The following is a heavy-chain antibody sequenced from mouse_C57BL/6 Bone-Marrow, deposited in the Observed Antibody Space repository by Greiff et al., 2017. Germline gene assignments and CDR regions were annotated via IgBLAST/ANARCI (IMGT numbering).Heavy chain of an antibody. Sequence: VQLQQSGPELVKPGASVKISCKASGYAFSSSWMHWVKQRPGKGLEWIGRLSPGDGDPNYTGKFKGKATLTAHTSSSTAYIQLSSLASYDSTVYVCARRLVPLWYAMGYWGEKGSVTVAS. V-gene: IGHV1-82*01. CDR3: ARRLVPLWYAMGY. D-gene: IGHD3-2*02. CDR1: GYAFSSSW. CDR2: LSPGDGDP. J-gene: IGHJ4*01.